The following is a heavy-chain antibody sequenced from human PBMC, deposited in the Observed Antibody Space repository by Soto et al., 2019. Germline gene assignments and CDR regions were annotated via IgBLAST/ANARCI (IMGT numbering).Heavy chain of an antibody. V-gene: IGHV1-18*01. CDR1: GYTFTSYG. CDR3: ARDLKCRGNRNDVEDC. Sequence: QVQLVQSGAEVKRPGASVKVSCKASGYTFTSYGITWVRQAPGQGLEWMGWISAYNGNTDYAQKLQGRVTMTTDTSTSTAYMELRSLRSDDTAVYYCARDLKCRGNRNDVEDCWGQGTLVTVSS. J-gene: IGHJ4*02. D-gene: IGHD1-20*01. CDR2: ISAYNGNT.